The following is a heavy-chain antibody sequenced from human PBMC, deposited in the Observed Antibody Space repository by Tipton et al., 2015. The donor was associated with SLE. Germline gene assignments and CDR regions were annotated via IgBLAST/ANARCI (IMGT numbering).Heavy chain of an antibody. J-gene: IGHJ2*01. CDR3: ARDHGAQGYFDL. V-gene: IGHV4-61*02. CDR2: IYTSGST. D-gene: IGHD1-26*01. Sequence: TLSLTCTVSGGSISSGSYYWSWIRQPAGKGLEWIGRIYTSGSTNYNPSLKSRVSISVDKSKNQISLRLSSVTAADTAVYYCARDHGAQGYFDLWGHGTLVTVSS. CDR1: GGSISSGSYY.